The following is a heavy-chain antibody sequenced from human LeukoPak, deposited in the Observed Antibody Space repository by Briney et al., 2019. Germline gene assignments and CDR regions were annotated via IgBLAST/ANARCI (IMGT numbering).Heavy chain of an antibody. J-gene: IGHJ4*02. CDR1: GYTFTSYY. V-gene: IGHV1-46*01. Sequence: ASVKVSCKASGYTFTSYYMHWVRQAPGQGLEWMGIINPSGGSTSYAQKFQGRVTMTRDTSTSTAYMELSSLRSEDTAVYYCASHFDVLFDWLLSPLGYWGQGTLVTVSS. CDR3: ASHFDVLFDWLLSPLGY. CDR2: INPSGGST. D-gene: IGHD3-9*01.